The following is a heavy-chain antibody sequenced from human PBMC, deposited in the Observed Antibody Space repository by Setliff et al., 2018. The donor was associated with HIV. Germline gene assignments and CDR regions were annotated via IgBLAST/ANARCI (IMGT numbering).Heavy chain of an antibody. Sequence: ASVKVSCKASGYSLTSYSINWVRQALGQGLEWMGYINTNTGNPTYAQGFTGRFVFSVDTPVSTAYLQIFSLKAEDTAVYYCTRDHTPPPNYDFWSGQIDLRNIFYYMDVWGTGSPVTVSS. CDR3: TRDHTPPPNYDFWSGQIDLRNIFYYMDV. D-gene: IGHD3-3*01. J-gene: IGHJ6*03. CDR1: GYSLTSYS. CDR2: INTNTGNP. V-gene: IGHV7-4-1*01.